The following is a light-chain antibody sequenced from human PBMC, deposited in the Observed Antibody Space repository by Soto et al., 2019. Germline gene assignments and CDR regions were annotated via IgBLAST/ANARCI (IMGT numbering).Light chain of an antibody. V-gene: IGKV3-20*01. CDR1: QSVRSTY. J-gene: IGKJ2*01. CDR3: HQYDNSPMYT. CDR2: GGS. Sequence: VLTQSPGTLSLSPGERATLSCRAGQSVRSTYLAWYQQKPGQAPRLLIYGGSNKATGIPDRFSGSGSGTDFTLTISRLEPEDSAVYYCHQYDNSPMYTSDQGTNLEIK.